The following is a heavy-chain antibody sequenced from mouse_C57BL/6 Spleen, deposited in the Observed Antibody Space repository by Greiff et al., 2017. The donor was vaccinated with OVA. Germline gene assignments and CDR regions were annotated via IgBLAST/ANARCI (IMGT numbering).Heavy chain of an antibody. CDR3: ANSNWGAMDY. V-gene: IGHV5-17*01. J-gene: IGHJ4*01. CDR2: ISSGSSTI. D-gene: IGHD2-5*01. Sequence: EVNVVESGGGLVKPGGSLKLSCAASGFTFSDYGMHWVRQAPEKGLEWVAYISSGSSTIYYADTVKGRFTISRDNAKNTLFLQMTSLRSEDTAMYYCANSNWGAMDYWGQGTSVTVSS. CDR1: GFTFSDYG.